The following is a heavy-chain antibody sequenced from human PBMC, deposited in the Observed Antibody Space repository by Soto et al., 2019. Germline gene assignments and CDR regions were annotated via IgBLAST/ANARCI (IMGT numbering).Heavy chain of an antibody. CDR3: ARGYGSGSYWTDY. CDR2: IYYSGST. J-gene: IGHJ4*02. Sequence: QVQLQESGPGLVKPSETLSLTCTVSGGSISSYYWSWIRQPPGKGLEWIGYIYYSGSTNDNPSLKSRVTISVVTSKNQFSLKLSSVTAADTAVYYCARGYGSGSYWTDYWGQGTLVTVSS. V-gene: IGHV4-59*01. CDR1: GGSISSYY. D-gene: IGHD3-10*01.